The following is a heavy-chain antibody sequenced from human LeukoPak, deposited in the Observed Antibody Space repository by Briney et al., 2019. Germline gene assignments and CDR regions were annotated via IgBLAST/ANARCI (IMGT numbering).Heavy chain of an antibody. Sequence: GGSLRLSCAASGFTVSSNYMSWVRQAPGKGLEWGAVIYSGGSTYYADSVKGRFTISRDNSKNTLYLQMNSLRAEDTAVYYCARDYYGSGSSSLYYYYYGMDVWGQGTTVTVSS. D-gene: IGHD3-10*01. CDR2: IYSGGST. J-gene: IGHJ6*02. CDR1: GFTVSSNY. V-gene: IGHV3-53*01. CDR3: ARDYYGSGSSSLYYYYYGMDV.